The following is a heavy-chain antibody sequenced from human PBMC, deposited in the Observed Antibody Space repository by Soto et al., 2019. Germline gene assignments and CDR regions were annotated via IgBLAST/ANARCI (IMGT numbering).Heavy chain of an antibody. CDR3: ARGLSSGWFDY. D-gene: IGHD6-19*01. J-gene: IGHJ5*01. CDR2: ISSTSKYI. V-gene: IGHV3-21*01. Sequence: EVQLVESGGGLVKPGGSLRVSCAASGFTFSNYSMNRVRQAPGKGLEWVSSISSTSKYIYYADSVKGRFTISRDNAKKSLYLQMNSLRAEDTAVYYCARGLSSGWFDYWGQGTLVTVSA. CDR1: GFTFSNYS.